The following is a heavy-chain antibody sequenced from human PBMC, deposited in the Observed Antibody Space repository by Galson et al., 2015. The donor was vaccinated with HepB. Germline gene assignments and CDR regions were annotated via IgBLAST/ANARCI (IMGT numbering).Heavy chain of an antibody. CDR1: GGSISSYY. CDR3: ARGEQLWYYNWFDP. V-gene: IGHV4-59*01. D-gene: IGHD5-18*01. J-gene: IGHJ5*02. Sequence: SETLSLTCTVSGGSISSYYWSWIRQPPGKGLEWIGYIYYSGSTNYNPSLKSRVTISVDTSKNQFSLKLSSVTAADTAVYYCARGEQLWYYNWFDPWGQGTLVTVSS. CDR2: IYYSGST.